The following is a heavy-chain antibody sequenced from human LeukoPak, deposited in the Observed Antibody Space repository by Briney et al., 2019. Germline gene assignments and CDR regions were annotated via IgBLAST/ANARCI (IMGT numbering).Heavy chain of an antibody. Sequence: ASVKVSCKASGYTFTNYTLNWVRQAPGQGLEWMGIINPSGGSTSYAQKFQGRVTMTRDTSTSTVYMELSSLRSEDTAVYYCASDHDSSDYWGQGTLVTVSS. CDR3: ASDHDSSDY. J-gene: IGHJ4*02. CDR1: GYTFTNYT. D-gene: IGHD3-22*01. V-gene: IGHV1-46*01. CDR2: INPSGGST.